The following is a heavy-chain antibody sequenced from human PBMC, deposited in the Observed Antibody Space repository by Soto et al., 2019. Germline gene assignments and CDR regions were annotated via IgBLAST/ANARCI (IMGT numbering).Heavy chain of an antibody. CDR1: GGTFSSYA. V-gene: IGHV1-69*06. CDR2: IIPIFGTA. CDR3: ARGASSTSGYADSGTFDY. J-gene: IGHJ4*02. Sequence: ASVKVSCKDSGGTFSSYAISWVRQAPGQGLEWMGGIIPIFGTANYEQKFQGRVTITADKSTSTAYMELSSLRSEDTAVYYCARGASSTSGYADSGTFDYWGQGTLVTVSS. D-gene: IGHD2-2*01.